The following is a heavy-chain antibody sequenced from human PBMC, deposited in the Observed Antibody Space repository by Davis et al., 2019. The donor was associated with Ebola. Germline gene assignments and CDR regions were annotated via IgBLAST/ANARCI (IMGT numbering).Heavy chain of an antibody. D-gene: IGHD6-19*01. CDR3: AKEGSGWYYFDY. Sequence: GESLKISCAASGFTFSSYAMSWVRQAPGKGLEWVSAISGSGGSTYYADSVKGRFTISRDNSKNTLYLQMNSLRAEDTAVYYCAKEGSGWYYFDYWGQGTLVTVSS. CDR2: ISGSGGST. V-gene: IGHV3-23*01. J-gene: IGHJ4*02. CDR1: GFTFSSYA.